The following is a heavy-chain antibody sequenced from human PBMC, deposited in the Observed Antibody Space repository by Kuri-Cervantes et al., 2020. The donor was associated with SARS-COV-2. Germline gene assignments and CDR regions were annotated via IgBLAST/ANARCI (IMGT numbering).Heavy chain of an antibody. Sequence: SETLSLTCAVYGGSFSGYYWSWIRQPPGKGLEWIGEINHSGSTNYNPSLKSRVTISVDTSKNQFSLKLSSVTAADTAVYYCARGRQFWDIVVVVAARWFDLWGQGTLVTVSS. CDR2: INHSGST. CDR3: ARGRQFWDIVVVVAARWFDL. CDR1: GGSFSGYY. D-gene: IGHD2-15*01. V-gene: IGHV4-34*01. J-gene: IGHJ5*02.